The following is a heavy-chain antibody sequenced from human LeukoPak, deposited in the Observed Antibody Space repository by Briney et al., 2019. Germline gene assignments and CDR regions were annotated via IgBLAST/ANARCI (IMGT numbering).Heavy chain of an antibody. V-gene: IGHV2-5*02. Sequence: SGPTLVKPTQTLTVTCTFSGFSLTTSGVGVGWIRHPPGKALEWLAVIYWDDDKRYSPSLKSRLTITKDTSKNQVVLRMTNMDPVDTGTYYCAHKGVWHLDYWGQGTLVTVSS. CDR1: GFSLTTSGVG. CDR3: AHKGVWHLDY. CDR2: IYWDDDK. J-gene: IGHJ4*02.